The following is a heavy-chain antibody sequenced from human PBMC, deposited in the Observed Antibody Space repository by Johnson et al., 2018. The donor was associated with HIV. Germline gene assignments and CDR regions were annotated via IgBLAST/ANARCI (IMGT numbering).Heavy chain of an antibody. CDR1: GFTFSDVW. CDR2: IKTKTEGGTT. J-gene: IGHJ3*02. D-gene: IGHD2-15*01. CDR3: TTGDCSGGSCHAFDI. V-gene: IGHV3-15*01. Sequence: EVQLVESGGDLVQPGGSLRLSCAASGFTFSDVWMTWVRQAPGRGLEWLGRIKTKTEGGTTDYAAPVKGRFTISRDDSINTVYLQMNSLKSEDMAVYYCTTGDCSGGSCHAFDIWGQGTMVTVSS.